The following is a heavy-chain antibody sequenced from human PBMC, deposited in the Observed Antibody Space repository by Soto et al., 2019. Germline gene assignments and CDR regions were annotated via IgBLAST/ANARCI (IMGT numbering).Heavy chain of an antibody. CDR2: SSATGAGT. J-gene: IGHJ4*02. V-gene: IGHV3-23*01. CDR1: GFTFSSYG. CDR3: AKDRRAGGNYGLYSDF. D-gene: IGHD1-7*01. Sequence: EVQLLESGGGLVQPGGSLRLSCAASGFTFSSYGITWFRQAPGKGLEWVPFSSATGAGTYYADSVKGRFTISRDNSKNTLYLHMTSLRADDTAVYYCAKDRRAGGNYGLYSDFWGQGALVIVSS.